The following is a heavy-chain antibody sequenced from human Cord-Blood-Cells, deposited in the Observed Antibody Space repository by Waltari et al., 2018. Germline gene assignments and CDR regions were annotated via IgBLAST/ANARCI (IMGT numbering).Heavy chain of an antibody. Sequence: VQLVQSGAEVKKPGASVKVSCKASGYTFTGYYMHWVRQAPGQGLEWMGWINPNSGGTNYAQEFQGRVTMTRDTSISTAYMELSRLGSDDTAVYYCARDPPEYQLLYENYFDYWGQGTLVTVSS. J-gene: IGHJ4*02. CDR2: INPNSGGT. CDR1: GYTFTGYY. D-gene: IGHD2-2*02. CDR3: ARDPPEYQLLYENYFDY. V-gene: IGHV1-2*02.